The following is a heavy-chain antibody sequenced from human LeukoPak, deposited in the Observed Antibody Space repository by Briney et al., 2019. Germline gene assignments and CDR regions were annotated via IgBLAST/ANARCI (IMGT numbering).Heavy chain of an antibody. J-gene: IGHJ4*02. CDR1: GFTFSSYG. D-gene: IGHD6-19*01. CDR3: AKDRGKGEVAGIKDY. V-gene: IGHV3-30*18. Sequence: PGRSLRLSCAASGFTFSSYGMHWVRQAPGKGLEWVAVISYDGSNKYYADSVKGRFTISRDNSKNTLYLQMNSLRAEDTAVYYCAKDRGKGEVAGIKDYWGQGTLVTVSS. CDR2: ISYDGSNK.